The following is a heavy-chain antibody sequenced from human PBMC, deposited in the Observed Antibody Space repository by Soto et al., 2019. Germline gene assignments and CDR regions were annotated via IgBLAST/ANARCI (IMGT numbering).Heavy chain of an antibody. V-gene: IGHV4-4*07. CDR1: GGSISSYY. J-gene: IGHJ6*02. CDR3: ARGRGYYDSSWVYYYGMDV. CDR2: IYTSGST. D-gene: IGHD3-22*01. Sequence: SETLSLTCTVSGGSISSYYWSWIRQPAGKGLEWIGRIYTSGSTNYNPSLKSRVTMSVDTSKNQFSLKLSSVTAADTAVYYCARGRGYYDSSWVYYYGMDVWAKGPRSPSP.